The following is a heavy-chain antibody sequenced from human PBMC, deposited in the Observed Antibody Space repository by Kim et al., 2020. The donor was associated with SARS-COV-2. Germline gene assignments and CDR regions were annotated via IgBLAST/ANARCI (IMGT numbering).Heavy chain of an antibody. Sequence: SETLSLTCTVSGGSISSSSYYWGWIRQPPGKGLEWIGSIYYSGSTYYNPSLNSRVTISVDTSKNQFSLKLSSVTAADTAVYYCARLWLVRYYFDYWGQGTLVTVSS. D-gene: IGHD6-19*01. CDR1: GGSISSSSYY. V-gene: IGHV4-39*01. CDR3: ARLWLVRYYFDY. CDR2: IYYSGST. J-gene: IGHJ4*02.